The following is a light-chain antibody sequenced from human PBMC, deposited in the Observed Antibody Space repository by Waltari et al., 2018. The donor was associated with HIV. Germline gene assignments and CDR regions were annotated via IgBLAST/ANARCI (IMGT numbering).Light chain of an antibody. V-gene: IGLV1-44*01. CDR2: RSN. Sequence: QSVLTQPPSASGTPGQRVTISCSGSSSNIGSNTVNWYQQLPGTAPKLLICRSNQRPSGVPDRFSGSKSGTSASLAISGLQSEDEADYYCAAWDDSLNGDVFGTGTKVTVL. CDR1: SSNIGSNT. CDR3: AAWDDSLNGDV. J-gene: IGLJ1*01.